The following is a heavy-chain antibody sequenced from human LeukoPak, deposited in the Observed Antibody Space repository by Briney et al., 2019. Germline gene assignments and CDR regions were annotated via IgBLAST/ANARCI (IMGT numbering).Heavy chain of an antibody. CDR1: GFTFSSYE. CDR3: ARSDYGDYGPDY. Sequence: GGSLRLSCAASGFTFSSYEMNWVRQAPGKGLEWVSYISSSGSTIYYADSVKGQFTISRDNAKNSLYLQMNSLRAEDTAVYYCARSDYGDYGPDYWGQGTLVTVSS. D-gene: IGHD4-17*01. J-gene: IGHJ4*02. V-gene: IGHV3-48*03. CDR2: ISSSGSTI.